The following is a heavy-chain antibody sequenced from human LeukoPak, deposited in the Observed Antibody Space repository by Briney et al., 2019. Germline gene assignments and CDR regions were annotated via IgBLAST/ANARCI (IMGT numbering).Heavy chain of an antibody. V-gene: IGHV4-34*01. CDR1: GGSFSGYY. J-gene: IGHJ4*02. D-gene: IGHD6-19*01. Sequence: SETLSLTCAVYGGSFSGYYWSWIRQPPGKGLEWIGEINHSGSTNYNPSLKSRVTISVDTSKNQFSLKLSSVTAADTAVYYCARHRGSGWYVFGYWGQGTLVTVSS. CDR2: INHSGST. CDR3: ARHRGSGWYVFGY.